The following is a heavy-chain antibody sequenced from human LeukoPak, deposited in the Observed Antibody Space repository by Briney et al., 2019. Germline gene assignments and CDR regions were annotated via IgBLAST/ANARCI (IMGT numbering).Heavy chain of an antibody. J-gene: IGHJ4*02. D-gene: IGHD6-13*01. CDR2: ISGSGGST. CDR1: GFTFSSYA. V-gene: IGHV3-23*01. CDR3: AKDSSWYLNFDY. Sequence: GGSLRLSCAASGFTFSSYAMSWVRQAPGKGLEWVSAISGSGGSTYYADSVKGRFAISRDNSKNTLYLQMNSLRAEDTAVYYCAKDSSWYLNFDYWGQGTLVTVSS.